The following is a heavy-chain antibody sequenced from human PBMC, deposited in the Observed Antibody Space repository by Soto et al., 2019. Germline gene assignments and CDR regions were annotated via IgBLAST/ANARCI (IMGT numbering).Heavy chain of an antibody. V-gene: IGHV3-23*03. D-gene: IGHD1-26*01. J-gene: IGHJ3*01. CDR1: RLTFSSYA. CDR2: NIYYAGNT. CDR3: ARDRGGVGARVAFDV. Sequence: EVQLLESGGGLVQPGGSLRLSCAASRLTFSSYAMSWVRQAPGKGLEWIGNIYYAGNTKYNPSLKSRVTMSLDTSKNQLSLNLGSMTAADTAVYYCARDRGGVGARVAFDVWGQGTMVTVSS.